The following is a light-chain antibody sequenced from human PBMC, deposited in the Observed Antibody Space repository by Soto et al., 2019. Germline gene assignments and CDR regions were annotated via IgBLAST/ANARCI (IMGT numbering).Light chain of an antibody. V-gene: IGKV3-15*01. CDR3: QQYNTWPPSPT. J-gene: IGKJ3*01. CDR1: QSVSSS. CDR2: GAS. Sequence: EIVMTQSPATLSVSPGERATLSCRASQSVSSSLAWYQQRPGQAPRLLISGASTRATGIPARFSGSGSGTEFTLTISSLQSEDFAVYYCQQYNTWPPSPTFGPGTKVDIK.